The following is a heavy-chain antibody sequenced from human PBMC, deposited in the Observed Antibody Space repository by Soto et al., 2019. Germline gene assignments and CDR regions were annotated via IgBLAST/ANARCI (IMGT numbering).Heavy chain of an antibody. CDR3: ARVIAAAGTDYFEL. Sequence: PGGSLRLSCAASGFTVSSNYMSWVRQAPGKGLEWLSIIYSAGNTYYAASVKGRFTISRDNSQNTLYLQMNSLRADDTAVYYCARVIAAAGTDYFELWGQGTLVTVSS. CDR2: IYSAGNT. V-gene: IGHV3-53*01. J-gene: IGHJ4*02. D-gene: IGHD6-13*01. CDR1: GFTVSSNY.